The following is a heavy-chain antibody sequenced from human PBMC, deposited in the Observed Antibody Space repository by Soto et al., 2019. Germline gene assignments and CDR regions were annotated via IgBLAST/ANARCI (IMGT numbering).Heavy chain of an antibody. D-gene: IGHD2-2*01. CDR3: ARGGYSSTWSNLLDRSGLDV. CDR2: IVPLFGKT. V-gene: IGHV1-69*06. CDR1: GRTVSSYA. J-gene: IGHJ6*02. Sequence: QVQLVQSGAGAKKPGSSVKVSCKTAGRTVSSYAISWVRQAPGQGLEWMGGIVPLFGKTNYAQKLQGTVTSNADKSTDTVYMELSGLRSGDTAAYYCARGGYSSTWSNLLDRSGLDVFGQGTTVAVSS.